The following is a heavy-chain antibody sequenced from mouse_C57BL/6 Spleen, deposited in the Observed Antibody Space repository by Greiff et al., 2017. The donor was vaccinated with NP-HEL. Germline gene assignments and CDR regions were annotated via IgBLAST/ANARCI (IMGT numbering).Heavy chain of an antibody. D-gene: IGHD1-1*01. CDR2: IHPTSGST. V-gene: IGHV1-64*01. Sequence: QVQLQQPGAELVKPGASVKLSCKASGYTFTSYWMHWVKQRPGQGLEWIGMIHPTSGSTNYNEKFKIKATLTVDKSSSTAYMQLSSLTSEDSAVYYCAVITTVVGNAMDYWGQGTSVTVSS. J-gene: IGHJ4*01. CDR3: AVITTVVGNAMDY. CDR1: GYTFTSYW.